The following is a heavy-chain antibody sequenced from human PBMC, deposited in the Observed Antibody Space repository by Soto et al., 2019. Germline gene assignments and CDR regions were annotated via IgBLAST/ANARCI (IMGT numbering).Heavy chain of an antibody. CDR2: IVVGSGNT. V-gene: IGHV1-58*01. Sequence: ASLKVSCKASGFTFTSSAVQWVRQARGQRLEWIGWIVVGSGNTNYAQKFQERVTITRDMSTSTAYMELSSLRSEDTAVYYCAGRLAARPDDDAFDIWGQGTMVTVSS. CDR1: GFTFTSSA. J-gene: IGHJ3*02. D-gene: IGHD6-6*01. CDR3: AGRLAARPDDDAFDI.